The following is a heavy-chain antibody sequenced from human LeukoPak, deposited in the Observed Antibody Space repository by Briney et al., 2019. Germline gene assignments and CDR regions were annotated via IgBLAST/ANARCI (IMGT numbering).Heavy chain of an antibody. D-gene: IGHD6-19*01. CDR3: AVTLAMAGTATWFDP. V-gene: IGHV5-51*01. CDR1: GYSFTNYW. J-gene: IGHJ5*02. CDR2: IYPGNSNT. Sequence: GESLKISCKGSGYSFTNYWIGWVRQMPGKGLEWVGIIYPGNSNTRYSPSFQGQVTISADKSISTAYLQWTSLKASDTAMYYCAVTLAMAGTATWFDPWGQGTLVTVSS.